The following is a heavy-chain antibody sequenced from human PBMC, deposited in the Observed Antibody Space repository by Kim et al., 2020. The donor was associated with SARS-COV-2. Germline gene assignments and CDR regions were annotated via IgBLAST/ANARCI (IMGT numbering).Heavy chain of an antibody. V-gene: IGHV7-4-1*02. Sequence: ASVKVSCKASGYTFTSYAMNWVRQAPGQGLEWMGWINTNTGNPTYAQGFTGRFVFSLDTSVSTAYLQISSLKAEDTAVYYCARDLRERQQPRPNYYYYGMDVWGQGTTVTVSS. CDR1: GYTFTSYA. CDR3: ARDLRERQQPRPNYYYYGMDV. CDR2: INTNTGNP. D-gene: IGHD6-13*01. J-gene: IGHJ6*02.